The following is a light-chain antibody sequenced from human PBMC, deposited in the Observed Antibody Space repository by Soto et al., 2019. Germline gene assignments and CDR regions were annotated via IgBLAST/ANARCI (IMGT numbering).Light chain of an antibody. Sequence: DIQMTQSPSSVSASVGDRVTITCRASQGINNWLAWYQQQKPGEAPKLLIYTASSLQTGVPSRFSGSGSGTDFTLPISSLQPEDFATYYCQQGYSFPYTFGHGTRLDIK. V-gene: IGKV1D-12*01. CDR2: TAS. J-gene: IGKJ2*01. CDR3: QQGYSFPYT. CDR1: QGINNW.